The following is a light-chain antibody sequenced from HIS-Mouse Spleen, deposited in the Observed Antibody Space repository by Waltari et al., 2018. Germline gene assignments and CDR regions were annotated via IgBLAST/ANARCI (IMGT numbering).Light chain of an antibody. V-gene: IGKV3-11*01. CDR1: PSVSSY. CDR2: DAS. CDR3: QQRSNWPLT. J-gene: IGKJ4*01. Sequence: EIVLTQSPATLSLSPGERATLSCRASPSVSSYLAWYQQKPGQAPRLLIYDASTRATGIPARFSGSGSGTDFTLTISSLEPEDFAVYYCQQRSNWPLTFGGGTKVEIK.